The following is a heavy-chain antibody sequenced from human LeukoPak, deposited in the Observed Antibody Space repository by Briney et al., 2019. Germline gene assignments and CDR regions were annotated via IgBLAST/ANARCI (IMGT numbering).Heavy chain of an antibody. CDR1: GYTFTSYD. CDR2: MNPNSGNT. Sequence: GASVKVSCKASGYTFTSYDINWVRQATGQGLEWMGWMNPNSGNTGYAQKFQGRVTITRNTSISTAYMELSSLRSEDTAVYYCARDRTESWLPLDYWGQGTLVTVSS. D-gene: IGHD2-2*01. CDR3: ARDRTESWLPLDY. J-gene: IGHJ4*02. V-gene: IGHV1-8*03.